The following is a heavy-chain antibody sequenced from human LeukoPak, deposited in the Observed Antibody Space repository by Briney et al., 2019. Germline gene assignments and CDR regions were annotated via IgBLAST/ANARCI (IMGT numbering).Heavy chain of an antibody. CDR1: GYTFTSYG. V-gene: IGHV1-18*01. D-gene: IGHD5-18*01. Sequence: ASVKVSCKASGYTFTSYGISWVRQAPGQGLEWMGWISDYNGNTNYAQKLQLRFTMTTHTSTSPAYMELRRLRSDDPAVYSCARALYSYSLPVRCFAPWGQGTLVTVSS. CDR2: ISDYNGNT. J-gene: IGHJ5*02. CDR3: ARALYSYSLPVRCFAP.